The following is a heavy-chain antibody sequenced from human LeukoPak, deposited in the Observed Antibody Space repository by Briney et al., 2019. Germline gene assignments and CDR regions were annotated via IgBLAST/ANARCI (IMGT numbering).Heavy chain of an antibody. CDR3: ARRPNYYCDY. CDR2: IYYSGST. V-gene: IGHV4-39*02. Sequence: SETLSLTCAVSGYSISSSSYYWGWIRQPPGKGLEWIGSIYYSGSTYYNPSLKSRVTISVDTSKNHFSLKLNSVTAADTAVYYCARRPNYYCDYWGQGTLVTVSS. D-gene: IGHD2-8*01. CDR1: GYSISSSSYY. J-gene: IGHJ4*02.